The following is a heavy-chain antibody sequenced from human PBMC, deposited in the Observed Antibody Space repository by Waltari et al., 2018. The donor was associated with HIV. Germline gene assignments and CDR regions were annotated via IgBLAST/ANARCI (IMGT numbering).Heavy chain of an antibody. Sequence: EVQLVQSGGGLVQPGGSRRLACVTSGFPFGSFSMSWVRQAPGKGLEWVANISKDSNKKNYLDSVKGRFIISRDNAGNSLFLDMTDLRGEDTGLYYCAREVSGSPYFFNYWGQGAMLIVSP. CDR1: GFPFGSFS. V-gene: IGHV3-7*03. D-gene: IGHD2-21*01. CDR2: ISKDSNKK. CDR3: AREVSGSPYFFNY. J-gene: IGHJ4*02.